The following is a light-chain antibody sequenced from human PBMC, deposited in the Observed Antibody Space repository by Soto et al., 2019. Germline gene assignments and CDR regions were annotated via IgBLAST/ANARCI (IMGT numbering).Light chain of an antibody. CDR1: QSIGSW. V-gene: IGKV1-5*01. CDR2: DAS. CDR3: QQYNSYSPTWP. J-gene: IGKJ1*01. Sequence: DTQVNPSPATLSASKCHRVTINCLAFQSIGSWLAWYQHKPGKAPKLLIYDASSLESGVPSRFSGSGSGTEFTLTISSLQPDDFATYYCQQYNSYSPTWPFAQGSEVEIK.